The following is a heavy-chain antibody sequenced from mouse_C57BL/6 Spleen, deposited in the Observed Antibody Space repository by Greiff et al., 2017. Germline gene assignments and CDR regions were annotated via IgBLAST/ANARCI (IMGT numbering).Heavy chain of an antibody. V-gene: IGHV1-42*01. CDR1: GYSFTGYY. CDR3: ARPRYCDYYALDY. J-gene: IGHJ4*01. Sequence: VQLQQSGPELVKPGASVKISCTASGYSFTGYYMHWVKQRPEKSLEWIGEINPSTGGTTYNQKFKGKATLTVDQSSSTAYLQLKSLTSEDSAVYYCARPRYCDYYALDYWGQGTLVTVSA. CDR2: INPSTGGT. D-gene: IGHD2-13*01.